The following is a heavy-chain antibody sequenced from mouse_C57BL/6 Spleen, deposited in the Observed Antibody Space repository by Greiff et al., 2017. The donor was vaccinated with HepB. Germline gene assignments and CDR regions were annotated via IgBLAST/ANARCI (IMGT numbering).Heavy chain of an antibody. Sequence: EVQLQQSGPGMVKPSQSLSLTCTVPGYSITSGYNWHWIRHFPGNKLEWMGYISYSGSTNYNPSLKSRISITHDTSKNHFFLKLNSVTTEDTATYYCASQTAQWFAYWGQGTLVTVSA. CDR3: ASQTAQWFAY. J-gene: IGHJ3*01. D-gene: IGHD3-2*02. CDR2: ISYSGST. V-gene: IGHV3-1*01. CDR1: GYSITSGYN.